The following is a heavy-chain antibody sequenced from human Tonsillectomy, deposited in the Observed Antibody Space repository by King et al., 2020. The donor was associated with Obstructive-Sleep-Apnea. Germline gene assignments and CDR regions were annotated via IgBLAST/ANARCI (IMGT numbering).Heavy chain of an antibody. CDR1: GFTFSSYG. CDR3: AKGVQVAARPRIDY. Sequence: VQLVESGGGVVQPGRSLRLSCAASGFTFSSYGMHWVRQAPGKGLEWVAVISYDGSNKYYADSVKGRFTISKDNSKNTLYLQMTSLRAEDTAVYYCAKGVQVAARPRIDYWGQGTLVTVSS. V-gene: IGHV3-30*18. J-gene: IGHJ4*02. CDR2: ISYDGSNK. D-gene: IGHD6-6*01.